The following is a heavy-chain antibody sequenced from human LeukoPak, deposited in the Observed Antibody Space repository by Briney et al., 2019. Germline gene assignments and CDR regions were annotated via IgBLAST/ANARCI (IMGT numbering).Heavy chain of an antibody. CDR2: IINISIYV. Sequence: GGSLRLSCAASGFSFSNYDMNWVRQAPGKGLEWVSSIINISIYVNYADSVKGRFIISRDNAKNSLYLQMNSLRAEDTAVYYCARRGAIFWYMDVWGKGTTVTVSS. V-gene: IGHV3-21*06. CDR1: GFSFSNYD. CDR3: ARRGAIFWYMDV. D-gene: IGHD3-3*01. J-gene: IGHJ6*03.